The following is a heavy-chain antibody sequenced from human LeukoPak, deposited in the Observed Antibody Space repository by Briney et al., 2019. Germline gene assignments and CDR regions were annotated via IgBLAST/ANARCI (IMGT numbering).Heavy chain of an antibody. J-gene: IGHJ6*02. V-gene: IGHV3-30-3*01. CDR3: ARDQSSSAGTGYYGMDV. CDR2: ISYDGSNK. D-gene: IGHD6-6*01. Sequence: SGGSLRLSCAASGFTFSSYAMYWVRQAPGKGLEWVAVISYDGSNKYYADSVKGRFTISRDNSKNTLYLQMNSLRAEDTAVYYCARDQSSSAGTGYYGMDVWGQGTTVTVSS. CDR1: GFTFSSYA.